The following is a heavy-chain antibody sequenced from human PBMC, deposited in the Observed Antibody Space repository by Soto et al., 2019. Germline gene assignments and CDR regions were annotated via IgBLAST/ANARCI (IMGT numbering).Heavy chain of an antibody. CDR3: AKSLSMATSFDY. CDR2: ISVTGDT. D-gene: IGHD2-21*01. Sequence: LRLSCAASGFTFSSHAMNWVRQVPGKGPEWVSHISVTGDTYYADSVKGRFTISRDNSKNTLFLQMNSLRAEDTAVYYCAKSLSMATSFDYWGQGTPVTVSS. V-gene: IGHV3-23*01. J-gene: IGHJ4*02. CDR1: GFTFSSHA.